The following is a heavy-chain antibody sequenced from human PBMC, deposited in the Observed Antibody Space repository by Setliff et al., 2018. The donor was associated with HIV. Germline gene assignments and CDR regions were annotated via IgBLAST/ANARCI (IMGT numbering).Heavy chain of an antibody. CDR1: GFTSSSYH. J-gene: IGHJ4*02. CDR2: VRHDGAVQ. D-gene: IGHD2-15*01. Sequence: GGSLRLSCAASGFTSSSYHIHWFRQAPGKGLEWVAFVRHDGAVQIYADSVKGRFTASRDNPKNTVSLQLNSLRIEVTAVYYCARDFSWATDSWGQGTLVTVSS. V-gene: IGHV3-30*02. CDR3: ARDFSWATDS.